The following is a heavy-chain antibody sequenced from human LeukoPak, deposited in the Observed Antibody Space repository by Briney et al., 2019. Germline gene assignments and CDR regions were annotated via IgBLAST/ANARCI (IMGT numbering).Heavy chain of an antibody. J-gene: IGHJ3*02. CDR2: IFYSGST. CDR3: AKHFGDYRGGTFDI. Sequence: KPSETLSLTCTVSGGSISSYYWSWIRQPPGKGLEWIGYIFYSGSTNYNPSLKSRVTISVDTSKNHFSLKLSSVTAADTAVYYCAKHFGDYRGGTFDIWGQGTMVTVSS. D-gene: IGHD4-17*01. V-gene: IGHV4-59*01. CDR1: GGSISSYY.